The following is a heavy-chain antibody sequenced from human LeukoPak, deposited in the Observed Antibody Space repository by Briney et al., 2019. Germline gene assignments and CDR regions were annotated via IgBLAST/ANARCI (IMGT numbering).Heavy chain of an antibody. CDR2: IYHSGST. Sequence: SETLSLTCTVSNYSISSGYYWGWIRPPPGKGLEWIGSIYHSGSTYYNPSLKSRVTISVDTSKNQFSLKLSSVTAADTAVYYCARSGGTTQDYWGQGTLVTVSS. V-gene: IGHV4-38-2*02. D-gene: IGHD1-1*01. J-gene: IGHJ4*02. CDR1: NYSISSGYY. CDR3: ARSGGTTQDY.